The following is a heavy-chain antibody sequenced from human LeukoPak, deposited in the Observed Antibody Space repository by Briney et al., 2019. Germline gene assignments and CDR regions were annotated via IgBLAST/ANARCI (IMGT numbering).Heavy chain of an antibody. CDR2: IYYDGTT. CDR1: GGSISNSY. Sequence: SETLSLTCTVSGGSISNSYWSWIRQPPGKGLEWIGYIYYDGTTNYNPSLKSRLTISVDTSKNQFSLKLSSVTAADTAVYYCARRRGGLNWFDPWGQGTLVTVSS. J-gene: IGHJ5*02. V-gene: IGHV4-59*08. D-gene: IGHD2-15*01. CDR3: ARRRGGLNWFDP.